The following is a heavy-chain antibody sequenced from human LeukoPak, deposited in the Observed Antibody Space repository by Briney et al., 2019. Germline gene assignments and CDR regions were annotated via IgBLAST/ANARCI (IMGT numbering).Heavy chain of an antibody. V-gene: IGHV3-48*01. D-gene: IGHD6-13*01. Sequence: GGSLRLSCSASGFSFSRYTMSWVRQAPGKGLEWISYISSSSTTIKYADSMTGRFIISRDNAKNSVYLQINSLRAEDTAVYYCALIAVDWQQPFDYWGQGTLVTVSS. CDR3: ALIAVDWQQPFDY. CDR1: GFSFSRYT. J-gene: IGHJ4*02. CDR2: ISSSSTTI.